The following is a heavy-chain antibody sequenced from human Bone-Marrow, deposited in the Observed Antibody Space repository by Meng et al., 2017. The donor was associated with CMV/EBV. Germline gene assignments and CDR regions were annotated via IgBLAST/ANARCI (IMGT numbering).Heavy chain of an antibody. Sequence: ASVEVSCKASGYTFTGYYMHWVRQAPGQGLEWMGWINPNSGGTNYAQKFQGRVTMTRGTSISTAYMELSRLRSDDTAVYYFARWVVPAASGRFDPWGQGTLVTVSS. CDR2: INPNSGGT. CDR3: ARWVVPAASGRFDP. D-gene: IGHD2-2*01. J-gene: IGHJ5*02. CDR1: GYTFTGYY. V-gene: IGHV1-2*02.